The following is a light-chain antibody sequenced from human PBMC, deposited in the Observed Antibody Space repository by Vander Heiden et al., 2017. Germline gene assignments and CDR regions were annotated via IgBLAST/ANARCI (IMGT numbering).Light chain of an antibody. CDR1: QSLLHSNGYNY. J-gene: IGKJ2*01. V-gene: IGKV2-28*01. CDR3: RQALQTPYT. Sequence: DIVMTQSPLSLLVTPGEPDSISCRPSQSLLHSNGYNYLDWYLQKPGQSPQLLIYLGSNLASGVPDRFSGSGSGTDFTLKISRVEAEDVGVYYCRQALQTPYTFGQGTKLEIK. CDR2: LGS.